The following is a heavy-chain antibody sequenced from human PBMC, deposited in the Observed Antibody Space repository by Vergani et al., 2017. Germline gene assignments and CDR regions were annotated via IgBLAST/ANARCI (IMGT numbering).Heavy chain of an antibody. V-gene: IGHV3-64D*06. CDR3: VSGSRRLVWCGEVEGAVDD. J-gene: IGHJ4*02. CDR1: GFTFSSYA. D-gene: IGHD3-10*01. CDR2: ISSNGGST. Sequence: EVQLVESGGGLVQPGGSLRLSCSASGFTFSSYAMHWVRQAPGKGLEYVSAISSNGGSTYYADSVKGRFTISRDNSKNTLYLQMSSLRAEDTAVYYCVSGSRRLVWCGEVEGAVDDWGQGTLVTVSS.